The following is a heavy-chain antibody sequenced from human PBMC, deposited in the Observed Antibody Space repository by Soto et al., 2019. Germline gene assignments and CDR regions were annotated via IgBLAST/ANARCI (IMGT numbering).Heavy chain of an antibody. V-gene: IGHV4-59*01. CDR2: IYYSGST. CDR3: ARGWGWDGEGDY. J-gene: IGHJ4*02. CDR1: GGSISSYY. D-gene: IGHD4-17*01. Sequence: QVQLQESGPGLVKPSETLSLTCTVSGGSISSYYWSWIRQPPGKGLEWIGYIYYSGSTNYNPSLKSRVTKSVDTSKNQFSLTLRSVTAAAAAVYYCARGWGWDGEGDYWGQGTLVTVSS.